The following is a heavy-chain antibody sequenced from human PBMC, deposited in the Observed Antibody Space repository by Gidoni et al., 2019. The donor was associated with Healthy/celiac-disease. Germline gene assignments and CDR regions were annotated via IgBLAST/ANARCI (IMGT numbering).Heavy chain of an antibody. V-gene: IGHV1-46*03. CDR3: ATLGGGYCSGGSCYSSI. Sequence: QVQLVQSGAEVKKPGASVKVSCKASGYTFTSYYMHWVRQAPGQGLEWMGIINPSGGSTNYAQNFQARVTMTRDTSTSTVYMELSSLRSEDTAVYYCATLGGGYCSGGSCYSSIWGQGTMVTVSS. CDR2: INPSGGST. CDR1: GYTFTSYY. D-gene: IGHD2-15*01. J-gene: IGHJ3*02.